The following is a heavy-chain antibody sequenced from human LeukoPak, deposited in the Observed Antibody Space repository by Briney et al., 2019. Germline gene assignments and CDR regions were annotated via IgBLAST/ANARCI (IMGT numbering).Heavy chain of an antibody. CDR2: ISYDGSNK. J-gene: IGHJ3*02. Sequence: HPGGSLRLSCAASGFTFSSYGMHWVRQAPGKGLEWVAVISYDGSNKYYADSVKGRFTISRDNSKNTLYLQMNSLRAEDTAVYYCARAGMTTVTTIAFDIWGQGTMVTVSS. CDR3: ARAGMTTVTTIAFDI. D-gene: IGHD4-17*01. V-gene: IGHV3-30*03. CDR1: GFTFSSYG.